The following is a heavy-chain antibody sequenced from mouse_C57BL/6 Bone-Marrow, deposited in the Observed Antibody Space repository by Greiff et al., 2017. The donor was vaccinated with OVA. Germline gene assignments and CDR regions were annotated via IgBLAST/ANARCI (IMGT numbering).Heavy chain of an antibody. CDR2: IDPENGDT. Sequence: EVQLQQSGAELVRPGASVKLSCTASGFNIKDDYMHWVKQRPEQGLEWIGWIDPENGDTEYASKFQGKATITADTSSNTAYLQLSSLTSEDTAVYYCRLGSSYDWGQGTTLTVSS. J-gene: IGHJ2*01. CDR1: GFNIKDDY. D-gene: IGHD1-1*01. V-gene: IGHV14-4*01. CDR3: RLGSSYD.